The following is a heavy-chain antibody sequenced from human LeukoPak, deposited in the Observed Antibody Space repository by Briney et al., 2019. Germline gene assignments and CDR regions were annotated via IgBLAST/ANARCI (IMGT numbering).Heavy chain of an antibody. Sequence: SSETLFLTCSISGGSISSYYWSWIRQPPGKGLEWIGYIYYSGSTNYNPSLKSRVTISVDTSKNQFSLRLTSVTAADTAVYYCARGGSYYDFWSGYYDYYYYMDVWGKGTTVTVSS. CDR2: IYYSGST. J-gene: IGHJ6*03. CDR3: ARGGSYYDFWSGYYDYYYYMDV. CDR1: GGSISSYY. V-gene: IGHV4-59*01. D-gene: IGHD3-3*01.